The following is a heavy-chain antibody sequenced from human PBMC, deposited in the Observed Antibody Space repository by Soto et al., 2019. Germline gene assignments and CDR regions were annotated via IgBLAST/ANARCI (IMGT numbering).Heavy chain of an antibody. Sequence: GGSLRLSCAASGFTFSSYAMHWVRQAPGKGLEYVSAISSNGGSTYYANSVKGRFTISRDNSKNTLYLQMGSLRAEDMAVYYCARAATVTTGGDDYWGQGTLVTVSS. CDR2: ISSNGGST. CDR1: GFTFSSYA. D-gene: IGHD4-17*01. V-gene: IGHV3-64*01. CDR3: ARAATVTTGGDDY. J-gene: IGHJ4*02.